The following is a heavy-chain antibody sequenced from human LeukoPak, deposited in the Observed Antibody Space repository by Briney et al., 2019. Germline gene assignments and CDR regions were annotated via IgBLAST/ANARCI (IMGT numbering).Heavy chain of an antibody. J-gene: IGHJ4*02. Sequence: GRSLSLSCAASGFTFDDYAMHWVRQAPGKGLEWVSGISWNSGSIGYADSVKGRFTISRDNAKNSLYLQMNSLRAEDTALYYCAKVVNYYGSGSYGGYYFDYWGQGTLVTVSS. CDR3: AKVVNYYGSGSYGGYYFDY. V-gene: IGHV3-9*01. D-gene: IGHD3-10*01. CDR1: GFTFDDYA. CDR2: ISWNSGSI.